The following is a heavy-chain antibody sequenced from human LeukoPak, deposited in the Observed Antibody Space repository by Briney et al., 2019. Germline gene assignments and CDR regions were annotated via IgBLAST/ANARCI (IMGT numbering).Heavy chain of an antibody. D-gene: IGHD3-3*01. V-gene: IGHV4-39*01. CDR2: IYYSGAT. J-gene: IGHJ3*02. CDR1: GGSISSSIYY. CDR3: ARHESILEWLLLVPRAFAFDI. Sequence: KPSETLSLTCTVSGGSISSSIYYWAWIRQPPGKGLEWIGSIYYSGATYYNPSLKSRVTISVDTSKNQFSLKLSSVTAADTAVYYCARHESILEWLLLVPRAFAFDIWGQGTMVTVSS.